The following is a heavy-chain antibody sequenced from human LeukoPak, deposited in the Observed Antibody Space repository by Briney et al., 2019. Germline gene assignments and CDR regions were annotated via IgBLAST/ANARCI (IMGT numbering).Heavy chain of an antibody. D-gene: IGHD2-15*01. CDR1: GGSFSGYH. CDR3: ARVGDCSVDSNCYHFADWFDP. Sequence: SETLSLTCAVYGGSFSGYHWSWIRQPPGKGLEWIGEINHSGSANYNPSLKSRVTISVDPSKNQFSLKLSSVTATDTAVYYCARVGDCSVDSNCYHFADWFDPWGQGTLVTVSS. V-gene: IGHV4-34*01. J-gene: IGHJ5*02. CDR2: INHSGSA.